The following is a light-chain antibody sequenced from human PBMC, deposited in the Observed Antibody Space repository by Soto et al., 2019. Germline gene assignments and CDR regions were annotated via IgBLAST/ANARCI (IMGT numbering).Light chain of an antibody. V-gene: IGKV1-9*01. CDR1: QGISRY. CDR3: QKYNSAPQT. Sequence: DIQLTQSPSFLSASVGDTVTITCRASQGISRYLAWYQQKPGKAPKLLIYDASNLQSGIPSRFSGSGSGTEFTLTISSLQPDDFATYYCQKYNSAPQTFGQGTKVDIK. J-gene: IGKJ1*01. CDR2: DAS.